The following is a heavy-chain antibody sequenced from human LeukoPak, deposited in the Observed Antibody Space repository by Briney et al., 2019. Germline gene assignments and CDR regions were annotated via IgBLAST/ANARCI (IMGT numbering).Heavy chain of an antibody. CDR1: GGTSSSYA. CDR3: ARVLTAAGDYYYYMDV. Sequence: ASVKVSCKASGGTSSSYAISWVRQAPGQGLEWMGGIIPIFGTANYAQKFQGRVTITTDESTSTAYMELSSLRSEDTAVYYCARVLTAAGDYYYYMDVWGKGTTVTVSS. J-gene: IGHJ6*03. CDR2: IIPIFGTA. D-gene: IGHD2-2*01. V-gene: IGHV1-69*05.